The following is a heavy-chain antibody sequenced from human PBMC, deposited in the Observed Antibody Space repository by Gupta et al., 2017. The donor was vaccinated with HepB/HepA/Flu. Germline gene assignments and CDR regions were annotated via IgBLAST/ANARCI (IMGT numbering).Heavy chain of an antibody. V-gene: IGHV3-30-3*01. Sequence: QVHLVESGGGVVQPGRSLRLSCAASGFPFSSYAMHWVRQAPGKGLEWVAVISSDGNNKFYADSVKGRFTISRDNSKNTLYLQMNSLRGEDTALYYCARTDSLDYWGQGALVTVSS. J-gene: IGHJ4*02. CDR2: ISSDGNNK. CDR1: GFPFSSYA. CDR3: ARTDSLDY.